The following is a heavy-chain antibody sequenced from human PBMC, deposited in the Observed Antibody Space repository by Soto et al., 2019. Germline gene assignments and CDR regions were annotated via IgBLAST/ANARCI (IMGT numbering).Heavy chain of an antibody. V-gene: IGHV1-69*01. Sequence: QVQLVQSGAEAKKPGSSVKVSCKASGGTFSNYPISWVRQAPGQGLEWMGAIIPIFGTTNYAQKFQGRVTITADESASTAYMELIRLTSAETALYYCARPRTVATTKGYDYWGQGTLVTVSS. CDR3: ARPRTVATTKGYDY. D-gene: IGHD1-7*01. CDR1: GGTFSNYP. J-gene: IGHJ4*02. CDR2: IIPIFGTT.